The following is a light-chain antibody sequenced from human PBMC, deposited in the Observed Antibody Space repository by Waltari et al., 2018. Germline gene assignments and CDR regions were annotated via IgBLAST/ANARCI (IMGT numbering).Light chain of an antibody. V-gene: IGLV2-11*01. Sequence: QSALTQPRSVSGSPGQSVTISCTGTSNDVGGYNYVSWYQQHPDKAPKLIIYDINKRPSGVPDRCAGSKSGNTASLTISGLQAEDEADYYCCSYVGSNTYWVFGGATKLTVL. CDR1: SNDVGGYNY. J-gene: IGLJ3*02. CDR2: DIN. CDR3: CSYVGSNTYWV.